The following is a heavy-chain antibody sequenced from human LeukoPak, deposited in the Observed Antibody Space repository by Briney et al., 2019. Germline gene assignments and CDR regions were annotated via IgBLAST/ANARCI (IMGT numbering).Heavy chain of an antibody. CDR2: IYSGGGT. CDR3: ARNYYDSSAYYYFDY. J-gene: IGHJ4*02. CDR1: GFTLSSSY. V-gene: IGHV3-66*01. D-gene: IGHD3-22*01. Sequence: GGSLRLSCAASGFTLSSSYMNWVRQAPGKGLEWVSLIYSGGGTYYADSVNCRFTISRDNSKNTLYLQMNSLRAEDTAVYYCARNYYDSSAYYYFDYWGQGTLVTASS.